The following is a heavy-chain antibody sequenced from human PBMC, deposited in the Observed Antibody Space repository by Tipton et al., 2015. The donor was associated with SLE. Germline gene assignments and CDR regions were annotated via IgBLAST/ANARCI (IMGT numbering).Heavy chain of an antibody. J-gene: IGHJ6*02. D-gene: IGHD3-3*01. CDR3: ARRDSRFLEWPLRPYYYYGMDV. CDR2: ISYVGSNK. CDR1: GFTFSSSA. V-gene: IGHV3-30-3*01. Sequence: RSLRLSCAASGFTFSSSAMHWVRQAPGKGLEWVAAISYVGSNKFYADSVRGRFTISRDSSKNTLFLQLNRLRTEDTAVYYCARRDSRFLEWPLRPYYYYGMDVWGQGTTVTVSS.